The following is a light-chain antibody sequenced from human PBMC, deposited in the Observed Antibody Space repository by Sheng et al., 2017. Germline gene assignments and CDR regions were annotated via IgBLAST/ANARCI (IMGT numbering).Light chain of an antibody. CDR3: TSYTAGTYVI. J-gene: IGLJ2*01. V-gene: IGLV2-14*01. CDR1: SSDVGGYNF. CDR2: GVT. Sequence: QSALTQPASVSGSPGQSITISCTGTSSDVGGYNFVSWYQQYPGKAPKLMIYGVTNRPSGVSNRFSGSKSDNTASLTISGLQAEDEADYFCTSYTAGTYVIFGGGTKVTVL.